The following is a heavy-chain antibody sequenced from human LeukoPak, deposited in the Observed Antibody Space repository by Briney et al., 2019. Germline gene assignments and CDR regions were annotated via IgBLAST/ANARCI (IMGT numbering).Heavy chain of an antibody. CDR3: ARVRADIVVVPAANHYYYMDV. CDR2: ISSSSSYI. V-gene: IGHV3-21*01. J-gene: IGHJ6*03. CDR1: GFTFSSYS. Sequence: GGSLRLSCAASGFTFSSYSMNWVRQAPGKGLEWVSSISSSSSYIYYADSVKGRFTISRDNAKNSLYLQMNSLRAEDTDVYYCARVRADIVVVPAANHYYYMDVWGKGTTVTVSS. D-gene: IGHD2-2*01.